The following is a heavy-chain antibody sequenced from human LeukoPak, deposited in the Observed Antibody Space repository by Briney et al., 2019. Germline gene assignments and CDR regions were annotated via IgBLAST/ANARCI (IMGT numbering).Heavy chain of an antibody. Sequence: SETLSLTCSVSGGSISSNSYYWGWIRQPPGKGLEWIGSIYYSGSTYYNPSLKSRVTISVDTSKNQFSLKLSSVTAADTAVYYCASGYPGIAAAGTGYWGQGTLVTVSS. CDR3: ASGYPGIAAAGTGY. CDR2: IYYSGST. J-gene: IGHJ4*02. CDR1: GGSISSNSYY. D-gene: IGHD6-13*01. V-gene: IGHV4-39*01.